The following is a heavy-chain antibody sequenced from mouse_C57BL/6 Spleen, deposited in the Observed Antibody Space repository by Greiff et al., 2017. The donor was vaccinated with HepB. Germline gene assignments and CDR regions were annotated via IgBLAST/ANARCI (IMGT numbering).Heavy chain of an antibody. CDR1: GYTFTDYN. Sequence: EVQLQQSGPELVKPGASVKMSCKASGYTFTDYNMHWVKQSHGKSLEWLGYINPNNGGTSYNQKFKGQATLTVNKSSSTAYMELRSLTSEDSAVYYCAREGDTNPFAYWGQGTLVTVSA. D-gene: IGHD1-1*01. CDR3: AREGDTNPFAY. V-gene: IGHV1-22*01. CDR2: INPNNGGT. J-gene: IGHJ3*01.